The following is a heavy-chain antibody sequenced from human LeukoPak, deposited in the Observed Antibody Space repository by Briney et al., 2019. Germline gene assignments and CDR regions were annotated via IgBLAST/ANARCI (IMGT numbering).Heavy chain of an antibody. D-gene: IGHD4-23*01. CDR1: GFTFSNAW. V-gene: IGHV3-15*07. Sequence: GGSLRLSCAASGFTFSNAWMNWVRQAPGKGLEWVGRIKSKTDGGTTDYAAPVKGRFTISRDDSKNTLYLQMNGLRAEDTAIYYCAKGSAQWELYDYWGQGTLVTVSS. CDR2: IKSKTDGGTT. CDR3: AKGSAQWELYDY. J-gene: IGHJ4*02.